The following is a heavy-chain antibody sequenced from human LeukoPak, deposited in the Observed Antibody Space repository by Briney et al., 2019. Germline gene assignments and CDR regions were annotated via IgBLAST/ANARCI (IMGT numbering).Heavy chain of an antibody. CDR3: ARILDGSRWFRNAHNRFDP. J-gene: IGHJ5*02. Sequence: SVHVSCQASGYTFPSYDINWLRQATGQGLDWMGWMNLNSGKTGYAPKLQGRVTMTRNTSISTAYMELSSLRSEDTAVYYCARILDGSRWFRNAHNRFDPRGQGTPVTDSS. CDR1: GYTFPSYD. CDR2: MNLNSGKT. D-gene: IGHD6-13*01. V-gene: IGHV1-8*01.